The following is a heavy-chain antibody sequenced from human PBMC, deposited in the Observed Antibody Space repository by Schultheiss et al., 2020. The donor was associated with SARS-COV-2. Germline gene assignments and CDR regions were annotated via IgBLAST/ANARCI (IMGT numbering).Heavy chain of an antibody. Sequence: SQTLSLTCTVSGGSVSSGSYYWGWIRQPPGKGLEWIGYIYYSGSTYYNPSLKSRVTISVDTSKNQFSLKLSSVTAADTAVYYCARVPYGDYPGYWGQGTLVTVSS. J-gene: IGHJ4*02. CDR2: IYYSGST. V-gene: IGHV4-30-4*08. CDR1: GGSVSSGSYY. CDR3: ARVPYGDYPGY. D-gene: IGHD4-17*01.